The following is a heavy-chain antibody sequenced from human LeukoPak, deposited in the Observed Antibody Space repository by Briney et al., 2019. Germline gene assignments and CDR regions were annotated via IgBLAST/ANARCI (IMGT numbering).Heavy chain of an antibody. Sequence: PGGSLRLSCAASGFTFSDYYMSWIRQAPGKGLEWVSYISSSGSTIYYADSVRGRFTISRDNAKNSLYLQMNSLRAEDTAVYYCARNRPPGSTGAFDIWGQGTMVTVSS. D-gene: IGHD3-10*01. CDR2: ISSSGSTI. CDR1: GFTFSDYY. V-gene: IGHV3-11*04. CDR3: ARNRPPGSTGAFDI. J-gene: IGHJ3*02.